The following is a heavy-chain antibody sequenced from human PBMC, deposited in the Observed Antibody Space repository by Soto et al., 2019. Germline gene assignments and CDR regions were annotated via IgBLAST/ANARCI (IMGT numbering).Heavy chain of an antibody. Sequence: GGSLRLSCAASGFTFRSFTMNWVRQAPGKGLEWVSTISSNSAYIYYTDALRGRSTISRDNAKNSLHLQMNSLRAEDTAVYYCTRDASRDSSARGWFDPWGPGTLVTVSS. D-gene: IGHD6-13*01. CDR1: GFTFRSFT. V-gene: IGHV3-21*01. CDR3: TRDASRDSSARGWFDP. CDR2: ISSNSAYI. J-gene: IGHJ5*02.